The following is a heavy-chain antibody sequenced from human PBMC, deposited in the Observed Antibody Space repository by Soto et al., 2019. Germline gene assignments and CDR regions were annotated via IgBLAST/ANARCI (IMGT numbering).Heavy chain of an antibody. CDR1: GFTLSHYG. CDR3: ARVRVMSEIYGMDV. J-gene: IGHJ6*02. Sequence: GGSLRLSCVVSGFTLSHYGVNWVRQAPGKGLEWISYIGSTGTTTYYADSVKGRFTISRDYAKNSLYLQMNSLRDVDTAVYYCARVRVMSEIYGMDVWGHGTTVTVSS. V-gene: IGHV3-48*02. CDR2: IGSTGTTT. D-gene: IGHD2-21*01.